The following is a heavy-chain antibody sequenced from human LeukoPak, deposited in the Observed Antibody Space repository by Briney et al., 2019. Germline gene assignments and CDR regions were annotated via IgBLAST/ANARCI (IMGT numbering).Heavy chain of an antibody. CDR1: GFIITDHY. J-gene: IGHJ4*02. V-gene: IGHV3-72*01. Sequence: PGGSLRLSCAASGFIITDHYMDWVRQAPGKGREWVGRTRNKANGYTTDYGTSVKGRFIVSRDDSENSLYLQMNGLKTEDTAVYYCVRVRHGDYFDYWGQGTLVTVSS. CDR2: TRNKANGYTT. D-gene: IGHD4-17*01. CDR3: VRVRHGDYFDY.